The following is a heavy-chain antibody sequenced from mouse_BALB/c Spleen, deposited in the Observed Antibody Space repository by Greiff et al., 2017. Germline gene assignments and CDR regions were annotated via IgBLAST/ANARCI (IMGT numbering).Heavy chain of an antibody. CDR1: GYTFTDYY. CDR2: INPNNGDT. V-gene: IGHV1-26*01. J-gene: IGHJ3*01. D-gene: IGHD1-2*01. Sequence: EVQLQQSGPELVKPGASVKMSCKASGYTFTDYYMKWVKQSQGKSLEWIGDINPNNGDTFYNQKFKGKATLTVDKSSSTAYMQLNSLTSEDSAVYYCARSLYGTGFAYWGQGTLVTVSA. CDR3: ARSLYGTGFAY.